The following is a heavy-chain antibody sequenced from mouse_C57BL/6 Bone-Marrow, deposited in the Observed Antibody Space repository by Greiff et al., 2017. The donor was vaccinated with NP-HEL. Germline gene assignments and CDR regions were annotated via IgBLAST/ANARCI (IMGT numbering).Heavy chain of an antibody. J-gene: IGHJ4*01. V-gene: IGHV3-8*01. CDR2: ISYSGST. D-gene: IGHD2-2*01. CDR1: GYSITSDY. CDR3: AITMVTKYYAMDY. Sequence: VQLKESGPGLAKPSQTLSLTCSVTGYSITSDYWNWIRKFPGNKLEYMGYISYSGSTYYNPSLKSRISITRDTTKNQYYLQLNSVTAEDTATYYCAITMVTKYYAMDYWGKGTSVTVSS.